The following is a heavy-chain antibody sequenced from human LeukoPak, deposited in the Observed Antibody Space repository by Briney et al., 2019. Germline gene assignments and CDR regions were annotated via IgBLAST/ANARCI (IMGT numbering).Heavy chain of an antibody. V-gene: IGHV3-23*01. J-gene: IGHJ4*02. D-gene: IGHD3-10*01. CDR2: ISGSGGRT. Sequence: GGSLRLSCATSGFTSSSYAMSWVRQAPGKGLEWVSGISGSGGRTYYADSVKGRFTISRDNSKNTLYLQMNSLRAEDTAVYHCARAKRFGETDYWGQGTLVTVSS. CDR3: ARAKRFGETDY. CDR1: GFTSSSYA.